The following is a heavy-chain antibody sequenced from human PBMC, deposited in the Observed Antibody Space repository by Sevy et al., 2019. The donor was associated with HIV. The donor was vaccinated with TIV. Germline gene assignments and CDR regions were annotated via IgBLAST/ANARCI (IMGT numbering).Heavy chain of an antibody. CDR1: GFTFSAYW. D-gene: IGHD6-13*01. CDR3: ARAWAAAASS. V-gene: IGHV3-7*04. CDR2: INQGGSEK. Sequence: GGSLRLSCAASGFTFSAYWMHWVRQAPGKGLEWVANINQGGSEKYYVDSVKGRFTISRDNAKNSLFLQMNSLRAEDTAVYYCARAWAAAASSWGQGALVTVSS. J-gene: IGHJ5*02.